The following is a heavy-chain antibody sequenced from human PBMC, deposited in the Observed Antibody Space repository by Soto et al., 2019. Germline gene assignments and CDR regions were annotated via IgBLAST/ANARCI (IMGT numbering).Heavy chain of an antibody. Sequence: GGSLRLSCAASGFTFSSYWMSWVCQAPGKGLEWVANIKQDGSEKYYVDSVKGRFTISRDNAKNSLYLQMNSLRAEDTAVYYCARDRDFWIGFRRPSISLDSWGQGTLVTVSS. D-gene: IGHD3-3*01. CDR1: GFTFSSYW. CDR3: ARDRDFWIGFRRPSISLDS. J-gene: IGHJ4*02. V-gene: IGHV3-7*01. CDR2: IKQDGSEK.